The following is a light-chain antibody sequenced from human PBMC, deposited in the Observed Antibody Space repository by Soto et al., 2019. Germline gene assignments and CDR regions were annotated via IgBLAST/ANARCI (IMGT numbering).Light chain of an antibody. CDR2: EVS. CDR1: STDIGAYNH. CDR3: CSYTTGSTLV. J-gene: IGLJ1*01. Sequence: QSALTQPASVSGSPGQSITISCTGTSTDIGAYNHVSWYQQRPGKVPQLIIYEVSNRPSGLSNRFSGSKSGNAASLTISGLQAEDEADYYCCSYTTGSTLVFGTGTKLTVL. V-gene: IGLV2-14*01.